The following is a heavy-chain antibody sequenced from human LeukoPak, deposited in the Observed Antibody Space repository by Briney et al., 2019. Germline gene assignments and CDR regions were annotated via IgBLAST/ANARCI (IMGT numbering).Heavy chain of an antibody. J-gene: IGHJ4*02. V-gene: IGHV3-7*01. CDR3: ARIRRGWSQDWDY. CDR2: IKQDGSEK. D-gene: IGHD6-19*01. CDR1: GFTCSSYW. Sequence: PGGSLRLSCAASGFTCSSYWMSWVRQAPGKGLEWVANIKQDGSEKYYVDSVKGRFTISRDNAKNSLYQQMNSLRAEDTAVYYCARIRRGWSQDWDYWGQGTLVTVSS.